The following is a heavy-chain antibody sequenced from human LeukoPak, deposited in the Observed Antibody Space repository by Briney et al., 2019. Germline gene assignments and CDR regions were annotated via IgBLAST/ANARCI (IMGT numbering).Heavy chain of an antibody. CDR3: ARDRRYFDSRGYSPLDY. CDR2: IYASGTT. D-gene: IGHD3-22*01. V-gene: IGHV4-38-2*02. J-gene: IGHJ4*02. CDR1: GYSIRSGYY. Sequence: NPSATLSLTCTVSGYSIRSGYYWGWIRPPPGEGLEWIGAIYASGTTYYNPSLESRVTISVDTSKNQFSLKLSSVTAADTAVYYCARDRRYFDSRGYSPLDYWGQGTLVTVSS.